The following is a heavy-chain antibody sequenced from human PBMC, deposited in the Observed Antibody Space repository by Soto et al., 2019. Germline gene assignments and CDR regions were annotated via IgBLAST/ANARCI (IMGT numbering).Heavy chain of an antibody. CDR2: IYYGGST. J-gene: IGHJ6*02. V-gene: IGHV4-31*03. CDR1: GGSISSGGYY. Sequence: PSETLSLTCTVSGGSISSGGYYWSWIRQHPGKGLEWIGYIYYGGSTYYNPSLKSRVTISVDTSKNQFSLKLSSVTAADTAVYYCARDRIVVVPVAHYYYYGMDVWGQGTTVTVSS. D-gene: IGHD2-2*01. CDR3: ARDRIVVVPVAHYYYYGMDV.